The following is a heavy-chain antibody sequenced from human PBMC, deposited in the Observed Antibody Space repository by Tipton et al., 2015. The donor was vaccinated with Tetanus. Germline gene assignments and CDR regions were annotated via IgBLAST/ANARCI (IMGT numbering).Heavy chain of an antibody. Sequence: QLVQSGAEVKKPGESLKISCEASRYSFSSYYIVWVRQMPGGGLAWIGFIHPGDSDTSYSPSFQGRVTISANTSIHTAYLQWTSLADSDTAVYYCARRRSKANLFFWFDPWGQGSPVIVSS. D-gene: IGHD3-3*01. CDR2: IHPGDSDT. V-gene: IGHV5-51*01. CDR3: ARRRSKANLFFWFDP. CDR1: RYSFSSYY. J-gene: IGHJ5*02.